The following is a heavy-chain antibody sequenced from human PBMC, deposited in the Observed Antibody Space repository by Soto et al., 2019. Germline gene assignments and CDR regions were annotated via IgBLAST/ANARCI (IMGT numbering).Heavy chain of an antibody. CDR1: GGTFSSYA. D-gene: IGHD5-18*01. J-gene: IGHJ4*02. CDR3: ARASTAMVPYYFDY. Sequence: QVQLVQSGAEVKKPGSSVKVSCKASGGTFSSYAISWVRQAPGQGLEWMGGIIPIFGTANYAQNFQGRVTITADESTSTAYVELSSLRSEDTAVYYCARASTAMVPYYFDYWGQGTLVTVSS. V-gene: IGHV1-69*12. CDR2: IIPIFGTA.